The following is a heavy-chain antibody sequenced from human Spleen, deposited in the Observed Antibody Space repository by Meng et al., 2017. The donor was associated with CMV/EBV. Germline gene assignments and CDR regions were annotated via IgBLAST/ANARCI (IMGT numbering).Heavy chain of an antibody. CDR2: IYYSGIT. Sequence: SETLSLTCTVSGGSISNGGYYWSWIRQHPGKGLEWIGYIYYSGITYYNPSLKSRVTISVDTSKNQFSLKLNSVTAADTAVYYCARDWRYGDDCWGQGTLVTVSS. CDR3: ARDWRYGDDC. V-gene: IGHV4-31*03. J-gene: IGHJ4*02. D-gene: IGHD7-27*01. CDR1: GGSISNGGYY.